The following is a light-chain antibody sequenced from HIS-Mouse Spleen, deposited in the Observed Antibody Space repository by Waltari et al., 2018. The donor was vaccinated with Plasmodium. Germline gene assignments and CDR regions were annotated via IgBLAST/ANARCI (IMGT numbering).Light chain of an antibody. CDR3: QAWDSSTVV. CDR2: QDS. CDR1: QLGDKY. J-gene: IGLJ2*01. Sequence: SYELTQPPSVSVSPGQTASITCPGDQLGDKYACWYQQKPGQSPVLVIYQDSTRPSGIPERFSGSNSGNTATLTISGTQAMDEADYYCQAWDSSTVVFGGGTKLTVL. V-gene: IGLV3-1*01.